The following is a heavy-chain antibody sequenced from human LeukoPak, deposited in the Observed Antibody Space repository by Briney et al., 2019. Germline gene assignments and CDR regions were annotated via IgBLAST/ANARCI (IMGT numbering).Heavy chain of an antibody. Sequence: GSSLRFSCTSSGFTISYYAVSWGRKAPERRQGWVVLIRSKRYGGATEYAASVKGRFTISRDDSKSVAYLHMNSLKTEDTAVYYCTRDILSGWYYCDLWGGETRVSVSS. V-gene: IGHV3-49*02. CDR3: TRDILSGWYYCDL. CDR1: GFTISYYA. D-gene: IGHD6-19*01. J-gene: IGHJ5*02. CDR2: IRSKRYGGAT.